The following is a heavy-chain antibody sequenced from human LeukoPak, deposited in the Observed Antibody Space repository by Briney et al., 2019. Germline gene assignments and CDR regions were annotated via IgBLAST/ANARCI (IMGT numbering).Heavy chain of an antibody. CDR3: AGVDQDCSGGSCYPLVDY. D-gene: IGHD2-15*01. CDR1: GYTFTSYG. Sequence: ASVKVSCKASGYTFTSYGISWVRQAPGQGLEWMGWISAYNGNTNYAQKLQGRVTMTTDTSTSTAYMELRSLRSDDTAVYYCAGVDQDCSGGSCYPLVDYWGQGTLVTVSS. CDR2: ISAYNGNT. J-gene: IGHJ4*02. V-gene: IGHV1-18*01.